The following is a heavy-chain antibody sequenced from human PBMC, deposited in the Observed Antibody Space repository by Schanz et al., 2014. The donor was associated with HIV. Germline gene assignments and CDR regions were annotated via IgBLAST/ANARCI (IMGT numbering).Heavy chain of an antibody. J-gene: IGHJ4*02. Sequence: AQLVESGGGVVQPGKSLRLSCAASGFTFSNHGMNWVRQAPGKGLEWVSSLSARGGDTYYADSVKGRFTISRDNSMNTLFLQMNSLRAEDTAVYYCVQDPEMDAITGYFPYWGQGTLVTVSS. CDR2: LSARGGDT. V-gene: IGHV3-23*04. CDR3: VQDPEMDAITGYFPY. D-gene: IGHD3-16*01. CDR1: GFTFSNHG.